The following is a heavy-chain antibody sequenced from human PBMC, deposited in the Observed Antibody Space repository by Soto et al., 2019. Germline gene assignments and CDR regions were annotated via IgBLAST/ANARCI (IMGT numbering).Heavy chain of an antibody. CDR3: ALVLSTLPVCAFDI. Sequence: SGPTLVNPTQTLTLTCSFSGFSLSTSGVGVGWIRQSPGKALEWLALIYWSGDEHYRPSLKSRLSIIKDTSKNHVVLIMTDMDPLHTATYYCALVLSTLPVCAFDIWGPGIMVTVSS. V-gene: IGHV2-5*01. D-gene: IGHD3-16*01. CDR2: IYWSGDE. CDR1: GFSLSTSGVG. J-gene: IGHJ3*02.